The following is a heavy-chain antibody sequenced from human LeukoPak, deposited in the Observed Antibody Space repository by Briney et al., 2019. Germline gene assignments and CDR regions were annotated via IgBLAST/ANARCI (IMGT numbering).Heavy chain of an antibody. CDR1: GYSFTSYW. V-gene: IGHV5-51*01. CDR2: IYPGDSDT. CDR3: ARPYCSGGSCYPAEYYFDY. J-gene: IGHJ4*02. D-gene: IGHD2-15*01. Sequence: GESLKISCKGSGYSFTSYWIGWVRPMPGKGLEWMGIIYPGDSDTRYSPSFQGQVTISADKSISTAYLQWSSLKASDTAMYYCARPYCSGGSCYPAEYYFDYWGQGTLVTVSS.